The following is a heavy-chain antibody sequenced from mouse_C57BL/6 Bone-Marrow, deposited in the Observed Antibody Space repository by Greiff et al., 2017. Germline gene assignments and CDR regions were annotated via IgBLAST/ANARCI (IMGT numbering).Heavy chain of an antibody. CDR3: ARLDYGSSYGY. Sequence: EVKLLESGGDLVKPGGSLKLSCAASGFTFSSYGMSWVRQTPDKRLEWVATISSGGSYTYYPDSVKGRFTISRDNAKNTLYLQMSSLKSEDTAVYYCARLDYGSSYGYWGQGTTLTVSS. D-gene: IGHD1-1*01. J-gene: IGHJ2*01. CDR1: GFTFSSYG. CDR2: ISSGGSYT. V-gene: IGHV5-6*01.